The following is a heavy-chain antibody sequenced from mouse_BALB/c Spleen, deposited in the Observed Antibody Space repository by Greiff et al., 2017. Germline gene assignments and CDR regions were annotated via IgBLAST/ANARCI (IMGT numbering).Heavy chain of an antibody. J-gene: IGHJ4*01. D-gene: IGHD2-3*01. V-gene: IGHV1S81*02. CDR1: GYTFTSYW. CDR3: ARWLLDAMDY. Sequence: QVQLQQPGAELVKPGASVKLSCKASGYTFTSYWMHWVKQRPGQGLEWIGEINPSNGRTNYNEKFKSKATLTVDKSSSTAYMQLSSLTSEDSAVYYCARWLLDAMDYWGQGTSVTVSS. CDR2: INPSNGRT.